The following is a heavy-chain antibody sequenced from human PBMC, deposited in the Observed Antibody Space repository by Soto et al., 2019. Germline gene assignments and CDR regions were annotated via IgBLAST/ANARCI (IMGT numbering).Heavy chain of an antibody. J-gene: IGHJ6*02. CDR1: GGSISSYY. V-gene: IGHV4-59*01. Sequence: SETLSLTCTVSGGSISSYYWSWIRQPPGKGPEWIGYIYYSGSTNYDPSLKSRVTISVDTSKNQFSLKLSSVTAADTAVYYCARDTDYGYGHYYYCGMDVWGQGTTVTVSS. D-gene: IGHD5-18*01. CDR3: ARDTDYGYGHYYYCGMDV. CDR2: IYYSGST.